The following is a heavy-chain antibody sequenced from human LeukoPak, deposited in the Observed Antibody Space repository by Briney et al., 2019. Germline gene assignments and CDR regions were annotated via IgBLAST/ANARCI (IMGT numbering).Heavy chain of an antibody. CDR3: AKVSCSSTSCNFDY. CDR2: ISGSGGST. J-gene: IGHJ4*02. Sequence: PGASLRLSCAASGFTFSSYAMSWVRQAPGKGLEWDSAISGSGGSTYYADSVKGRFTISRDNSKNTLYLQMNSLRAEDTAVYYCAKVSCSSTSCNFDYWGQGTLVTVSS. V-gene: IGHV3-23*01. D-gene: IGHD2-2*01. CDR1: GFTFSSYA.